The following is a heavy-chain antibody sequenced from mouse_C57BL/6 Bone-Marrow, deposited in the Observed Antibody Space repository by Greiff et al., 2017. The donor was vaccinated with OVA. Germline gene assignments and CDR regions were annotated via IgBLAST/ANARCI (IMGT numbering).Heavy chain of an antibody. CDR1: GFTFSDYG. J-gene: IGHJ3*01. D-gene: IGHD2-5*01. CDR2: ISRGSSTT. Sequence: EVKLEESGGGLVKPGGSLKLSCAASGFTFSDYGMHWVRQAPEKGLEWVAYISRGSSTTYYADTVKGRFIISRENAKNTLYLQMTSLRSEDTAMYYCARGVYYSNYEAYWGQGTLVTVSA. V-gene: IGHV5-17*01. CDR3: ARGVYYSNYEAY.